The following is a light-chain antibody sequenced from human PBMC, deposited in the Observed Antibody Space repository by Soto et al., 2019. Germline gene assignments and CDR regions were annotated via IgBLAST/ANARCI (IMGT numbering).Light chain of an antibody. J-gene: IGLJ3*02. CDR3: LLYCGGGQVWV. V-gene: IGLV7-43*01. CDR1: TGAVTSGHY. Sequence: QAVVTQEPSLTVSPGGTVTLTCASSTGAVTSGHYPNWFQQKPGQAPRALIYSTDSRHSWTPVRFSGSLLGGKAALTLSGVQPEDEAEYYCLLYCGGGQVWVFGGGTKLTV. CDR2: STD.